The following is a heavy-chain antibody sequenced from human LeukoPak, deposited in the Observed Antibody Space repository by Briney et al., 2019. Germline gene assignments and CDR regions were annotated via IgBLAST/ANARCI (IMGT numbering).Heavy chain of an antibody. Sequence: PSETLSLTCTVSGYSISSGYYWGWIRQPPGKGLEWIGSIYHSGSTYYNPSLKSRVTISVDTSKNQFSLKLSSVTAADTAVYYCATHPRWYDAFDIWGQGTMVTVSS. J-gene: IGHJ3*02. CDR3: ATHPRWYDAFDI. CDR2: IYHSGST. V-gene: IGHV4-38-2*02. CDR1: GYSISSGYY. D-gene: IGHD4-23*01.